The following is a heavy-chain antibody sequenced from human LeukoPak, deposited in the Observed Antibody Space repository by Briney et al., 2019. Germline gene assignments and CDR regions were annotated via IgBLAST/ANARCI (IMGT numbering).Heavy chain of an antibody. CDR2: ISAYNGNT. V-gene: IGHV1-18*01. D-gene: IGHD6-13*01. J-gene: IGHJ5*02. CDR3: ARDGIAAAGRVPGWFDP. CDR1: GYTFTSYG. Sequence: GASVKVSCKASGYTFTSYGISWVRLAPGQGLEWMGWISAYNGNTNYAQKLQGRVTMTTDTSTSTAYMELRSLRSDDTAVYYCARDGIAAAGRVPGWFDPWGQGTLVTVSS.